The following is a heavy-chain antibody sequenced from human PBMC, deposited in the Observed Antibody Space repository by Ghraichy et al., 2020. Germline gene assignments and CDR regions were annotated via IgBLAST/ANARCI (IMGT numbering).Heavy chain of an antibody. V-gene: IGHV3-66*01. J-gene: IGHJ3*02. CDR1: GFTVSRYY. CDR3: ARDLDCGGDCYSGAFDI. CDR2: IYSGGTT. D-gene: IGHD2-21*02. Sequence: GESLNISCAASGFTVSRYYMSWVRQAPGKGLEWVSVIYSGGTTYNSDSVKGRFTVSRDNPKNTVYLQMNSLRAEDTAVYYCARDLDCGGDCYSGAFDIWGQGTMVTVSS.